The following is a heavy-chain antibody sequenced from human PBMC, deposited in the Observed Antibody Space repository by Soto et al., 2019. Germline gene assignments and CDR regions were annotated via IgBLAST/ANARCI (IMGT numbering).Heavy chain of an antibody. CDR3: ARGSYYDSSGGGFDY. CDR1: GGSISSGDYY. J-gene: IGHJ4*02. V-gene: IGHV4-30-4*01. D-gene: IGHD3-22*01. Sequence: SETLSLTCTVSGGSISSGDYYWSWIRQPPGKGLEWIGYIYYSGSTYYNPSLKSRVTISVDTSKNQFSLKLSSVTAADTAVYYCARGSYYDSSGGGFDYWGQGTLVTVSS. CDR2: IYYSGST.